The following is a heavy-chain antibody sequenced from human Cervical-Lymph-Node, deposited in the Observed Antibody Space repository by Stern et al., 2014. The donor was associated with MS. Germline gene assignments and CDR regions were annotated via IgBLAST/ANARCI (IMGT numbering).Heavy chain of an antibody. V-gene: IGHV1-24*01. CDR3: ATHRGRVTYYYGMDV. J-gene: IGHJ6*02. Sequence: QVQLVQSGAEVKKPGASGKVSCKVSGYTLREISLHWVPQAPGKGLEWMGGFDPEHGETRYAQKFHGRVTMAEDRSTDTAYMELSSLRSEDTAVYYCATHRGRVTYYYGMDVWGQGTTVTVSS. CDR2: FDPEHGET. CDR1: GYTLREIS. D-gene: IGHD2-21*02.